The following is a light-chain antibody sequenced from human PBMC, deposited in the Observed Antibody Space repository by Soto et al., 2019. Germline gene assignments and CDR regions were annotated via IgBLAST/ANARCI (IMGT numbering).Light chain of an antibody. CDR2: GTS. V-gene: IGKV3-20*01. Sequence: EIVLTQSPGTLSLSPGERATLSCRASQSVSNSYFAWYQQKPGQAPRLLIYGTSNTATGIPARFSGSRSGTDFTLTISSLEPEDFEVYYCQQYRTSPYTFGQGTKVDIK. CDR1: QSVSNSY. CDR3: QQYRTSPYT. J-gene: IGKJ2*01.